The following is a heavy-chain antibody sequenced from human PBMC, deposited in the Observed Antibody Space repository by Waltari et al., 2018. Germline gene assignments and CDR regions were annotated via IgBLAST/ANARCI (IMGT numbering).Heavy chain of an antibody. J-gene: IGHJ5*02. CDR2: IYTSGST. CDR3: ARLVVTGTTSDWFDP. V-gene: IGHV4-4*09. D-gene: IGHD1-7*01. Sequence: QVQLQESGPGLVKPSETLSLTCTASGGSISSSYWSWIRQPPGKGLEWIGYIYTSGSTNYNPSLKSRVTISVDTSKNQFSLKLSSVTAADTAVYYCARLVVTGTTSDWFDPWGQGTLVTVSS. CDR1: GGSISSSY.